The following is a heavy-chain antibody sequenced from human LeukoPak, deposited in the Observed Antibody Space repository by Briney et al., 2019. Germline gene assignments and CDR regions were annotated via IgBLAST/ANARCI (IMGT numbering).Heavy chain of an antibody. CDR2: MNPNSGNT. J-gene: IGHJ6*03. CDR3: ARGSSSSWPNYYSYYYRDV. Sequence: ASVKVSCKASGYTFTGYYMHWVRQATGQGLEWMGWMNPNSGNTGYAQKFQGRVTITRNTSISTAYMELSSLRSEDTAVYYCARGSSSSWPNYYSYYYRDVWGKGTTVTVSS. V-gene: IGHV1-8*03. CDR1: GYTFTGYY. D-gene: IGHD6-13*01.